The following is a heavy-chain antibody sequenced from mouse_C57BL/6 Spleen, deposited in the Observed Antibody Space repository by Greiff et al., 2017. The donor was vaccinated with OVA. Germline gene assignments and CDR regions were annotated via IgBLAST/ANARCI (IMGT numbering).Heavy chain of an antibody. V-gene: IGHV1-81*01. D-gene: IGHD4-1*01. CDR3: ASAWDVREGY. CDR2: IYPRSGHT. Sequence: QVQLQQSGAELARPGASVKLSCKASGYTFTSYGISWVKQRTGQGLEWIGEIYPRSGHTYYNEKFKGKATLPADKSSSTAYMELRSLTSEDSAVYFCASAWDVREGYWGQGTTLTVSS. CDR1: GYTFTSYG. J-gene: IGHJ2*01.